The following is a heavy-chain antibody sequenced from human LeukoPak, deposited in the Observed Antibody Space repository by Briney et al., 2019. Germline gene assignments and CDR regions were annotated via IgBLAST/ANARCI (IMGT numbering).Heavy chain of an antibody. CDR3: ARQAAAGSYFDY. D-gene: IGHD6-13*01. Sequence: GGSLRLSCAASGFTFSNAWMSWVRQAPGKGLEWVAVISYDGSNKYYADSVKGRFTISRDNSKNTLYLQMNSLRAEDTAVYYCARQAAAGSYFDYWGQGTLVTVSS. CDR1: GFTFSNAW. CDR2: ISYDGSNK. V-gene: IGHV3-30-3*01. J-gene: IGHJ4*02.